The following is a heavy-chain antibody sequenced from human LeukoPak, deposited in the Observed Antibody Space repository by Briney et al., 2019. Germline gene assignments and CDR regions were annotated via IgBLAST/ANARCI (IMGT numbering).Heavy chain of an antibody. CDR3: ARDPPPGITMVRGVIVDY. CDR1: GYTFTGYY. J-gene: IGHJ4*02. V-gene: IGHV1-2*02. Sequence: ASVKVSCKASGYTFTGYYMHWVRQAPGQGLEWMGWINPNSGGTNYAQKFQGRVTMTRDTSISTAYMELSRLGSDDTAVYYCARDPPPGITMVRGVIVDYWGQGTLVTVSS. D-gene: IGHD3-10*01. CDR2: INPNSGGT.